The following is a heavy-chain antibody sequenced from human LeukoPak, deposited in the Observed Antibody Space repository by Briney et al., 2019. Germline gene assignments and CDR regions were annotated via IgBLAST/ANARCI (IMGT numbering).Heavy chain of an antibody. J-gene: IGHJ4*02. CDR2: ISPSSSSI. CDR1: GFTFSSYS. D-gene: IGHD6-6*01. CDR3: AREGRSSSPMDY. V-gene: IGHV3-48*02. Sequence: PGGSLRLSCAASGFTFSSYSMNWVRQAPGKGLEWVSYISPSSSSIYYADSVKGRFTISRDNAKNSLYLQMNSPRDEDTAMYYCAREGRSSSPMDYWGQGTLVTVSS.